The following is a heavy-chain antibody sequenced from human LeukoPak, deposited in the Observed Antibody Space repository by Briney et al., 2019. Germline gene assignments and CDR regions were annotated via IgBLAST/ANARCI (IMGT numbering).Heavy chain of an antibody. Sequence: PGGSLRLSCAASGFTFGNYWMTWVRQAPGEGLECVANIKQDGSEKYFLDSVKGRFTISRDNAKNSLYLQMNSLRAEDTAVYYCARDMSITTVRGVIILDAFDIWGQGTMVTVSS. CDR2: IKQDGSEK. D-gene: IGHD3-10*01. V-gene: IGHV3-7*03. J-gene: IGHJ3*02. CDR3: ARDMSITTVRGVIILDAFDI. CDR1: GFTFGNYW.